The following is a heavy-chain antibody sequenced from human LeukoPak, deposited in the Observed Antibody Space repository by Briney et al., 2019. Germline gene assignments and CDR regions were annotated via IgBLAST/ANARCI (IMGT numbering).Heavy chain of an antibody. J-gene: IGHJ4*02. V-gene: IGHV3-74*03. Sequence: GGSLRLSCAASGFTFSSYWMHWVRQAPGKGLVWVSGTNTDGSSTMYADSVKGRFTIARDNAKNTLYLQMNSLRAEDTAIYYCARESPHCSGVSCFFDYWGQGTLATVSS. CDR3: ARESPHCSGVSCFFDY. CDR1: GFTFSSYW. D-gene: IGHD2-15*01. CDR2: TNTDGSST.